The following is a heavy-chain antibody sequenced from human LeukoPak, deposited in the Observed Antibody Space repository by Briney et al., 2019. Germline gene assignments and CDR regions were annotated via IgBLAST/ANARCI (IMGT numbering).Heavy chain of an antibody. CDR2: IRYDGSNK. J-gene: IGHJ4*02. CDR3: AKGDAAYCGGDCSVY. D-gene: IGHD2-21*01. V-gene: IGHV3-30*02. Sequence: PGGSLRLSCAASGFTFDDYGMDWGRQAPGKGVEWVAFIRYDGSNKYYADSVKGGFTISRDNSKNTLYLQMNSLRAEDTAVYYCAKGDAAYCGGDCSVYWGQGTLVTVSS. CDR1: GFTFDDYG.